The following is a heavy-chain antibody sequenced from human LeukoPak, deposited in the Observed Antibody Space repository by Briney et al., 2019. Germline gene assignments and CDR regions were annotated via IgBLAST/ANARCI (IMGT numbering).Heavy chain of an antibody. D-gene: IGHD1-26*01. Sequence: GGSLRLSCAASGVSVINNYMSWVRQAPGEGLEWGSVIYEGDSTYYADSVKGRFTITTDNSKNTLYLQMNSLRAKDTAVYYCAREESGSYFRYWGQGTLVTVSS. J-gene: IGHJ4*02. V-gene: IGHV3-53*01. CDR1: GVSVINNY. CDR3: AREESGSYFRY. CDR2: IYEGDST.